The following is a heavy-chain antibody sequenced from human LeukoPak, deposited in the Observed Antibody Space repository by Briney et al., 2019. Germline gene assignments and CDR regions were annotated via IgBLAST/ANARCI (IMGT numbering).Heavy chain of an antibody. Sequence: GGSLRLSCAASGFTVSSYSMNWVRQAPGKGLEWVSSISSSSSYIYYADSVKGRFTISRDNAKNSLYLQMNSLRAEDTAVYYCARDDHLRDWNGFTEIKNFDYWGQGTLVTVSS. CDR3: ARDDHLRDWNGFTEIKNFDY. CDR2: ISSSSSYI. D-gene: IGHD1-1*01. V-gene: IGHV3-21*01. CDR1: GFTVSSYS. J-gene: IGHJ4*02.